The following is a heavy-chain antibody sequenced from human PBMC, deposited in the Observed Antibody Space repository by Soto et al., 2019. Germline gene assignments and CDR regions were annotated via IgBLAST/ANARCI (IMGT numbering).Heavy chain of an antibody. Sequence: EVQLVESGGGLVQPGGSLRLSCAASGFSFTDYWMHWVRQAPGKGLVWLSRVTGDGGGATYADFVKGRMTISRDNAKNTVYLQVDSLGAADTAVYCCARVPDASAGMGIDYWGQGTLVTVSS. J-gene: IGHJ4*02. CDR2: VTGDGGGA. CDR3: ARVPDASAGMGIDY. CDR1: GFSFTDYW. D-gene: IGHD1-1*01. V-gene: IGHV3-74*01.